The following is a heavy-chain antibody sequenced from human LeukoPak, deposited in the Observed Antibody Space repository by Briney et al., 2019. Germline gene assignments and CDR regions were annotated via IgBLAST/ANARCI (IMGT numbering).Heavy chain of an antibody. Sequence: SQTLSLTCTVPGGSISSGDHYWSWIRQPPGKGLERIGYIYYSGSAYYNPSLKSRSTMSVDTSKNQFSLTLTSVTAADTAVYYCARGGSYYDYWGQGTLVTVSS. CDR2: IYYSGSA. J-gene: IGHJ4*02. CDR1: GGSISSGDHY. CDR3: ARGGSYYDY. V-gene: IGHV4-30-4*01. D-gene: IGHD3-16*01.